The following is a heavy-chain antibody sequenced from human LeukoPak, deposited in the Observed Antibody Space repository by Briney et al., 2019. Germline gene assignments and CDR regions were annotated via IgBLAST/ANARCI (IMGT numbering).Heavy chain of an antibody. CDR3: AKGRAGGGSGWNFFDY. Sequence: GGSLRLSCAASGFPFSTYAMNWVRQAPGKGLEWVSVITGSGGFTQYADSVKGRFTISRDNSKNTLYLQMDNLRAEDTTLYYCAKGRAGGGSGWNFFDYWGQGILVTVSS. D-gene: IGHD6-19*01. CDR1: GFPFSTYA. CDR2: ITGSGGFT. V-gene: IGHV3-23*01. J-gene: IGHJ4*02.